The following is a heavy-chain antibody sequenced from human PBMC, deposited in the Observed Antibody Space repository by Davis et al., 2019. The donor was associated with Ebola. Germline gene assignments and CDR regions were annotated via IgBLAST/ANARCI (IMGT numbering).Heavy chain of an antibody. Sequence: GESLKISCAASGFTFSSYSMNWVRQAPGKGLEWVSSISSSSSYIYYADSVKGRFTISRDNAKNSLYLQMNSLRAEDTAVYYCARANGDYDFWSGYMGGYYYYYYGMDVWGQGTTVTVSS. V-gene: IGHV3-21*01. D-gene: IGHD3-3*01. CDR1: GFTFSSYS. J-gene: IGHJ6*02. CDR2: ISSSSSYI. CDR3: ARANGDYDFWSGYMGGYYYYYYGMDV.